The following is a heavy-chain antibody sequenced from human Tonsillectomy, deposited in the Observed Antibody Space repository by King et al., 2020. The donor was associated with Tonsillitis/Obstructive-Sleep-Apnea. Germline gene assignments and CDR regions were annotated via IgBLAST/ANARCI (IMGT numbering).Heavy chain of an antibody. D-gene: IGHD1-1*01. CDR1: SYTFTSYG. J-gene: IGHJ4*02. Sequence: VQLVESGAEVKKPGASVKVSCKASSYTFTSYGITWVRQAPGQGLEWMGWISAFYGNTNYAQKRQGRGTMTTDTSTSTAYMELRSLRSDDTAVYYCARRTRNNWNDEVHYFDYWGQGTLVTVSS. CDR3: ARRTRNNWNDEVHYFDY. V-gene: IGHV1-18*01. CDR2: ISAFYGNT.